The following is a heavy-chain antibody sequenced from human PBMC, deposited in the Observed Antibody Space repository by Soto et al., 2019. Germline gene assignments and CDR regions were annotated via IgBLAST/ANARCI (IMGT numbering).Heavy chain of an antibody. V-gene: IGHV1-69*02. CDR1: GGTFSSYT. CDR3: ARGGYCSGGSCPDYYYYMDV. D-gene: IGHD2-15*01. CDR2: IIPILGIA. Sequence: SVKVSCKASGGTFSSYTISWVRQAPGQGLEWMGRIIPILGIANYAQKFQGRVTITADKSTSTAYMELSSLRSEDTAVYYCARGGYCSGGSCPDYYYYMDVWGKGTTVTVSS. J-gene: IGHJ6*03.